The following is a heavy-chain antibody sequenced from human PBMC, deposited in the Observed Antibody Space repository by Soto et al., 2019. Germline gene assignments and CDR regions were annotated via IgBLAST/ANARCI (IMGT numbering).Heavy chain of an antibody. V-gene: IGHV3-23*01. CDR3: AKDAVTIYSYYGMDV. D-gene: IGHD3-10*01. CDR2: ISRSGGST. J-gene: IGHJ6*02. Sequence: GGSLRLSCAASGFTFTSYSMSWVRQAPGKGLEWVSAISRSGGSTYYADSVKGRFTISRDNSKNTLYLQLNSLRAEDTAVYYCAKDAVTIYSYYGMDVWGQGTTVTVSS. CDR1: GFTFTSYS.